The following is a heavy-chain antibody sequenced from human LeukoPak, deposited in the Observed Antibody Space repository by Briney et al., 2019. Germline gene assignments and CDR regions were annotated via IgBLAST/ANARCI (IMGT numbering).Heavy chain of an antibody. CDR2: IYHSGST. CDR1: GGSISSYY. J-gene: IGHJ4*02. CDR3: ARRGYDFWTGYHRYFDY. Sequence: SETQSLTCTVSGGSISSYYWSWIRQPPGKGLEWIGYIYHSGSTYYNPSLKSRLTISVDTSKNQFSLKLTSVTAADTAVYYCARRGYDFWTGYHRYFDYWGQGTLVIVSS. V-gene: IGHV4-59*04. D-gene: IGHD3-3*01.